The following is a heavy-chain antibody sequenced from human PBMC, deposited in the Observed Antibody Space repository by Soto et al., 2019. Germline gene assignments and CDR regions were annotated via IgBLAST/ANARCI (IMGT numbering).Heavy chain of an antibody. D-gene: IGHD3-9*01. CDR1: GDRLTSNY. CDR3: AISRFGICGILTGSDAFDI. J-gene: IGHJ3*02. CDR2: INPSDGNT. Sequence: GTPAKPSSEARGDRLTSNYMHWVRQAHRQGLERMGIINPSDGNTSYAQKLQGRVTMTTDTSTSTAYMELRSLRSEDTAVYYCAISRFGICGILTGSDAFDIWGQGTMVTVSS. V-gene: IGHV1-46*01.